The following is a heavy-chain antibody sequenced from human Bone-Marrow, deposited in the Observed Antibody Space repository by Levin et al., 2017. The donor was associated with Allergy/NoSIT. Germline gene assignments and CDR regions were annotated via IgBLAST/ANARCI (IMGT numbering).Heavy chain of an antibody. V-gene: IGHV5-51*01. CDR3: ARRYGFSGYDWAFDL. CDR2: VYPSDSDT. Sequence: EASVKVSCQGSGFWFASFWIGWVRQMPGKGLEWMGIVYPSDSDTRYSPSFKGQVTMSADKSISTVYLHWDTLKASDTGTYYCARRYGFSGYDWAFDLWGQGTVVTVSS. D-gene: IGHD5-12*01. CDR1: GFWFASFW. J-gene: IGHJ3*01.